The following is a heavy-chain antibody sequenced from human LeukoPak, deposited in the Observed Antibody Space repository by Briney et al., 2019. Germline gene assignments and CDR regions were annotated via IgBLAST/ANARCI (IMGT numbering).Heavy chain of an antibody. CDR3: ARKVRIAVAGRRGYYFDY. D-gene: IGHD6-19*01. V-gene: IGHV1-18*01. CDR1: GYTFTGYG. J-gene: IGHJ4*02. CDR2: ISAYNGNT. Sequence: GASVKVSCKASGYTFTGYGISWVRQAPGQGLEWMGWISAYNGNTNYAQKLQGRVTMTTDTSTSTAYMELRSLRSDDTAVYYCARKVRIAVAGRRGYYFDYWGQGTLVTVSS.